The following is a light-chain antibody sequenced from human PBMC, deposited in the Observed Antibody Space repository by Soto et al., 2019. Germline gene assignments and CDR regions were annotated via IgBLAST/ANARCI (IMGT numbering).Light chain of an antibody. CDR3: QHYNSYSWT. J-gene: IGKJ1*01. CDR2: KAS. V-gene: IGKV1-5*03. CDR1: QSISSW. Sequence: DIQMTQSPSTLSASVGDRVTITCRASQSISSWLAWYQQKPGKAPKLLIYKASSLEIGVPSRFSGSGSGTEFTLTISSLQPDDFATYYCQHYNSYSWTFGQGTKVEIK.